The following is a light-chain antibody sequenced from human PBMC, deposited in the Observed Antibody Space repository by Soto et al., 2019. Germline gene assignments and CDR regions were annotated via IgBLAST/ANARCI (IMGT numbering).Light chain of an antibody. CDR2: EGT. V-gene: IGLV2-23*01. CDR3: YSYATSNTYV. Sequence: QSALTQPASVSGSPGQSITIPCTGTSSDVGSYNLVSWFQQHPGKVPKLITYEGTKRPSGVSDRFSGSKSGNTASLTISGLQAEDEADYYCYSYATSNTYVFGTGTKVTVL. CDR1: SSDVGSYNL. J-gene: IGLJ1*01.